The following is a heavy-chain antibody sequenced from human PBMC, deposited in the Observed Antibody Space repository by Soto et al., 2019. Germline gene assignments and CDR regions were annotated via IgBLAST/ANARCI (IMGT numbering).Heavy chain of an antibody. J-gene: IGHJ3*02. CDR2: LYSNRDT. V-gene: IGHV4-39*01. D-gene: IGHD3-22*01. CDR1: GGSISSKSYS. CDR3: ARHLHYYDSSGYDAFDI. Sequence: SETLSLTCSVSGGSISSKSYSWGWIRQPPGKGLEWIGTLYSNRDTYYNPSLKSRVTISADTSKNQFSLKLSSVTAADTAVYYCARHLHYYDSSGYDAFDIWGQGTMVTVSS.